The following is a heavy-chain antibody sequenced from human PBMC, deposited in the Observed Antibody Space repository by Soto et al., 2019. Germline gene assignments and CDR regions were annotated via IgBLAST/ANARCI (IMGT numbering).Heavy chain of an antibody. CDR2: IIPMFDTP. Sequence: QVQLVQSGAEVKKPGSSVRVSCTASGGSFREYAISWVRQDPGHGLEWMGGIIPMFDTPNYAQKFQGRLTIIADESTSTVDMELSSLTSDDTAVYYCARDSTAMVTTSFDFWGQGTLVTVSS. J-gene: IGHJ4*02. CDR3: ARDSTAMVTTSFDF. CDR1: GGSFREYA. V-gene: IGHV1-69*01. D-gene: IGHD5-18*01.